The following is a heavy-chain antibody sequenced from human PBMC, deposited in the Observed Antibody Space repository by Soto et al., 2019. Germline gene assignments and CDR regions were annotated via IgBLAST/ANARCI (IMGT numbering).Heavy chain of an antibody. D-gene: IGHD2-8*01. J-gene: IGHJ6*03. CDR3: TKVSGYCTNGVCYTLSYYSYYMDV. CDR2: ISGSGGST. CDR1: GFTFSSYA. Sequence: GGSLRLSCAASGFTFSSYAMSWVRQAPGKGLEWVSAISGSGGSTYYADSVKGRFTISRDNSKNTLYLQMNSLRAEDTAVYYCTKVSGYCTNGVCYTLSYYSYYMDVWGKGTTVTVTS. V-gene: IGHV3-23*01.